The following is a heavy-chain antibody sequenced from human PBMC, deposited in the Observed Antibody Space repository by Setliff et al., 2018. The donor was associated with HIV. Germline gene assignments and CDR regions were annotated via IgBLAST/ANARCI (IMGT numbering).Heavy chain of an antibody. V-gene: IGHV4-4*09. D-gene: IGHD3-22*01. CDR2: IHTTGST. CDR3: ARHSITLVVGVPERDDAFDI. J-gene: IGHJ3*02. CDR1: GGSISSYS. Sequence: LETLSLTCTVSGGSISSYSWSWIRQPPGKGLEWIGQIHTTGSTNYNPSLKSRVTISIDTSKNQFSLKLNSVTAADTAVYYCARHSITLVVGVPERDDAFDIWGQGTMVTVSS.